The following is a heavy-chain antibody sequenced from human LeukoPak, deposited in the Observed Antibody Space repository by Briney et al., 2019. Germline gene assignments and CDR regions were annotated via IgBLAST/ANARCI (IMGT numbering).Heavy chain of an antibody. D-gene: IGHD3-22*01. V-gene: IGHV3-23*01. CDR3: AKDHLDRSGYPYFDS. Sequence: SGGSLRLSCAASGFTFSNYAMSWVRQAPGKGLEWVSGIFCSRSGNTYYADSVKGRFTISRDDSKSTLYLQMNSLGAGDTAVYYCAKDHLDRSGYPYFDSWGQGVLVTVSS. CDR1: GFTFSNYA. CDR2: IFCSRSGNT. J-gene: IGHJ4*02.